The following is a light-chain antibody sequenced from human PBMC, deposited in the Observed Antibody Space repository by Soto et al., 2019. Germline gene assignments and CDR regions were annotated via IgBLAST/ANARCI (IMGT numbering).Light chain of an antibody. CDR2: GAS. J-gene: IGKJ4*01. Sequence: EIVLTQSPGTLSLSPGERATLSCRASQSVSSRYLAWYQQKPGQAPRLLIYGASSRATGIPDRFSGSGSGTDFTLTISRLEPEDFAVYYCQERSRWPRATFGGGTKVEIK. V-gene: IGKV3D-20*02. CDR1: QSVSSRY. CDR3: QERSRWPRAT.